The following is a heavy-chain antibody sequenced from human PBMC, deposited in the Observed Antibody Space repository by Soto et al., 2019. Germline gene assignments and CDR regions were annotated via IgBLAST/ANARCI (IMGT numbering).Heavy chain of an antibody. CDR2: IWYDGSNK. V-gene: IGHV3-33*01. CDR3: ARTPLSVEYYFDY. Sequence: QVQLVESGGGVVQPGRSLRLSCAASGFTFSSYGMHWVRQAPGKGLEWVAVIWYDGSNKYYADSVKGRFTISRDNSKNTLYLQMNSLRAEDTAVYYCARTPLSVEYYFDYWGQGTLVTVSS. J-gene: IGHJ4*02. D-gene: IGHD3-3*01. CDR1: GFTFSSYG.